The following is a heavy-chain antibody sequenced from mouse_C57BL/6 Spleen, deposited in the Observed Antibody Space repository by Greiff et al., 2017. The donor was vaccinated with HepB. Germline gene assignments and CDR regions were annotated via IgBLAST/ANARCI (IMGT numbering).Heavy chain of an antibody. V-gene: IGHV1-52*01. CDR2: IDPSDSDT. J-gene: IGHJ2*01. CDR3: ARERTGTGLDY. D-gene: IGHD4-1*01. CDR1: GYTFTSYW. Sequence: QVQLQQPGAELVRPGSSVKLSCKASGYTFTSYWMHWVKQRPIQGLEWIGNIDPSDSDTHYNQKFKDKATLTVDKSSSTAYMQLSSLTSEDSAVYYCARERTGTGLDYWGQGTTLTVSS.